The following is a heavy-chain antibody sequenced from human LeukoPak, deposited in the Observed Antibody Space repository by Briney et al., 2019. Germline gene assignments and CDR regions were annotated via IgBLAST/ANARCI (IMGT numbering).Heavy chain of an antibody. J-gene: IGHJ4*02. CDR2: ISSSSSYI. Sequence: GGSLRLSCAASGFTFSSYSMNWVRQAPVKGLEWVSSISSSSSYIYYADSVKGRFTISRDNAKNSLYLQMNSLRAEDTAVYYCARDSIAVADKPPNFDYWGQGTLVTVSS. CDR3: ARDSIAVADKPPNFDY. D-gene: IGHD6-19*01. V-gene: IGHV3-21*01. CDR1: GFTFSSYS.